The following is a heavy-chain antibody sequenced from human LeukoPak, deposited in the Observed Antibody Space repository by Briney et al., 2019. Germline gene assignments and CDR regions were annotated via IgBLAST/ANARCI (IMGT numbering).Heavy chain of an antibody. CDR1: GFNFTMFA. J-gene: IGHJ4*02. V-gene: IGHV3-23*01. CDR3: AKEQRIRHCSEGVCMEGYYFDY. D-gene: IGHD2-15*01. Sequence: GGSLRLSCTGPGFNFTMFAMHWGRHAPGKGLWWVSGLSRSGTTTNYAHSVKGRFTTSRDRSPLTMFLQLNSLRPEDTAVYYCAKEQRIRHCSEGVCMEGYYFDYWGQGTLVTVSS. CDR2: LSRSGTTT.